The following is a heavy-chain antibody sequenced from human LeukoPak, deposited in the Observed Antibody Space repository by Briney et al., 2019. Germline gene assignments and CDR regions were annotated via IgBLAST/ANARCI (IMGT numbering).Heavy chain of an antibody. V-gene: IGHV3-53*01. D-gene: IGHD3-22*01. CDR3: AREWGYDSSGYYYGNAFDI. CDR2: IYSGGST. CDR1: GFTVSSNY. J-gene: IGHJ3*02. Sequence: PGGSLRLSCAASGFTVSSNYMSWVRQAPGKGLEWVSVIYSGGSTYYADSVKGRFTISRDNSKNTLYLQMNSLRAEDTAVYYCAREWGYDSSGYYYGNAFDIWGQGTMVTVSS.